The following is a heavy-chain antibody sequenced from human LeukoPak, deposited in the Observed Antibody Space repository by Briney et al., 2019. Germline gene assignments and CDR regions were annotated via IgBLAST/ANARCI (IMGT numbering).Heavy chain of an antibody. J-gene: IGHJ4*02. CDR3: AKGQGYDYGDSIDY. Sequence: GGSLRLSCAASGFTFNNYAMTWVRQAPGKGLEWVSVINGGGSSYYADSVKGRFTVSRDNTKNPLYLQMNSLRDEDTAVYYWAKGQGYDYGDSIDYWGQGTLVTVSS. V-gene: IGHV3-23*01. CDR2: INGGGSS. CDR1: GFTFNNYA. D-gene: IGHD4/OR15-4a*01.